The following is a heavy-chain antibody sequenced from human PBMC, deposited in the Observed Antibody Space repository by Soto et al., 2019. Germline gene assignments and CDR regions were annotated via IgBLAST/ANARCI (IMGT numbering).Heavy chain of an antibody. CDR2: MNPNSGET. J-gene: IGHJ5*02. Sequence: QEQLEQSGAEVKKPGASVKVSCKTSGYTFTDYDINWVRQATGQGLEWIGWMNPNSGETGYAQKFQGRVTMTRSASLSTAYLELSSLRSEDTAVYYCARVAVAARPRWYNWFDPWGQGTLVTVSS. V-gene: IGHV1-8*01. D-gene: IGHD2-15*01. CDR1: GYTFTDYD. CDR3: ARVAVAARPRWYNWFDP.